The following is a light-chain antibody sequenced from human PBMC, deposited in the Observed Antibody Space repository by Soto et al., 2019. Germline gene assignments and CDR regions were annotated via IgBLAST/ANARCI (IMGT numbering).Light chain of an antibody. V-gene: IGKV3-20*01. CDR1: QSVSSSY. CDR2: GAS. CDR3: QQYGSSPIT. J-gene: IGKJ4*01. Sequence: EMVLTQSPGTLSLSPGERATLSCRAGQSVSSSYLAWYQQKPGQAPRLLIYGASSRATGIPDRFTGSGSGTDFTLTISRLEPEDCAVYYCQQYGSSPITFGGGTRWIT.